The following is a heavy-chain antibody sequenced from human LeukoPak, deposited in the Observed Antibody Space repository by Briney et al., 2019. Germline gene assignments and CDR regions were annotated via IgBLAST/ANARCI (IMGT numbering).Heavy chain of an antibody. J-gene: IGHJ4*02. V-gene: IGHV4-39*01. Sequence: SETLSLTCTVSGGSISSSSYYWGWIRHPPGKGLEWIGSIYYSGSTYYNPSLKSRVTISVDTSKNQFSLKLSSVTAADTAVYYCARLQSIAVAAPWDHWGQGTLVTVSS. CDR3: ARLQSIAVAAPWDH. D-gene: IGHD6-19*01. CDR1: GGSISSSSYY. CDR2: IYYSGST.